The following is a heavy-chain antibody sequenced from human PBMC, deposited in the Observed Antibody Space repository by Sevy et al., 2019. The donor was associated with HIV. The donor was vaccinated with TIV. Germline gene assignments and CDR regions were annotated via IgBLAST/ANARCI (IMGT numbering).Heavy chain of an antibody. CDR3: ARSPPIVVVPGAPSWFDP. D-gene: IGHD2-2*01. J-gene: IGHJ5*02. CDR2: INHSGST. V-gene: IGHV4-34*01. CDR1: GGSFSGYY. Sequence: SETLSLTCAVHGGSFSGYYWNWIRQPPGKGLEWIGEINHSGSTNYNPSLKSRVTISVETSKNQFSLKLSSVTAADTAVYYGARSPPIVVVPGAPSWFDPWGQGTLVTVSS.